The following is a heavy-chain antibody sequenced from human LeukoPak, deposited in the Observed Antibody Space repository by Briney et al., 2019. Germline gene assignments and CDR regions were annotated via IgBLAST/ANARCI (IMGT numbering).Heavy chain of an antibody. J-gene: IGHJ4*02. D-gene: IGHD2-15*01. Sequence: SQTLSLTCTVSGGSISSGSYYWSWIRQPAGKGLEWIGRIYTSGSTNYNPSLKSRVTISVDTSKNQFSLKLSSVTAADTAVYYCARRLGGWDYWGQGTLVTVSS. CDR2: IYTSGST. V-gene: IGHV4-61*02. CDR3: ARRLGGWDY. CDR1: GGSISSGSYY.